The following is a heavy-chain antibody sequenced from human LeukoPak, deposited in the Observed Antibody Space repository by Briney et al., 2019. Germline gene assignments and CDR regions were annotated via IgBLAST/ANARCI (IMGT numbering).Heavy chain of an antibody. CDR3: ARSSRSGWFDP. D-gene: IGHD1-26*01. Sequence: SETLSLTCTVSGGSIGSYYWSWIRQPPGKGLEWIGYIYYSGSTNYNPSLKSRVTISVDTSKNQFSLKLSSVTAADTAVYYCARSSRSGWFDPWGQGTLVTVSS. J-gene: IGHJ5*02. V-gene: IGHV4-59*01. CDR1: GGSIGSYY. CDR2: IYYSGST.